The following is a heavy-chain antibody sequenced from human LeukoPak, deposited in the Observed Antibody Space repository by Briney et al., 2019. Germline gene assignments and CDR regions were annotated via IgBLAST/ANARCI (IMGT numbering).Heavy chain of an antibody. D-gene: IGHD5-18*01. CDR3: TTGTWIQLWLADY. Sequence: GGSLRLSCAASGFTFSNACMSWVRQAPGKGLEWVGHIKGKTDGGTTDYAAPVQGRFSISRDDSKNTLFLQMNSLKTEDTAVYYCTTGTWIQLWLADYWGQGTLVTVSS. CDR2: IKGKTDGGTT. CDR1: GFTFSNAC. J-gene: IGHJ4*02. V-gene: IGHV3-15*01.